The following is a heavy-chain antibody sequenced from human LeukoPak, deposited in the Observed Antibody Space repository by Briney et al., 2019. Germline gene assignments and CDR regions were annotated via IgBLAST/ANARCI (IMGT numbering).Heavy chain of an antibody. J-gene: IGHJ4*02. Sequence: VRVXCKXSGYTFTGDYMHWVRQAPGQGREWMGIINPSGGSTSYAQKFQGRVTMTRDTSTSTVYMELSSLRSEDTAVYYCARDPATWLLLTGYFDYWGQGTLVTVSS. D-gene: IGHD3-22*01. CDR2: INPSGGST. CDR3: ARDPATWLLLTGYFDY. V-gene: IGHV1-46*01. CDR1: GYTFTGDY.